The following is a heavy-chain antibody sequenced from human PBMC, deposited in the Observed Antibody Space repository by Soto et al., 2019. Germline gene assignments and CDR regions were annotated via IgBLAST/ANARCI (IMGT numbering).Heavy chain of an antibody. CDR3: ARARGYSYGSFDY. V-gene: IGHV4-59*01. CDR2: IYDSGRT. D-gene: IGHD5-18*01. J-gene: IGHJ4*02. Sequence: TSETLSLTCTVSGGSISSYYWSWIRQPPGKGLEWIGYIYDSGRTNYNPSLKSRVTISVDTSKNQFSLKLSSVTAADTAVYYCARARGYSYGSFDYWGQGTLVTVSS. CDR1: GGSISSYY.